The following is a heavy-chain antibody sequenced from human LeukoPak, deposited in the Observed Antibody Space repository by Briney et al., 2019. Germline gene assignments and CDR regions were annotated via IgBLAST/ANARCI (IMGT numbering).Heavy chain of an antibody. Sequence: GGSLRLSCAAPGFTFSVYWMTWVRQAPGKGLEWVANINQDGSDKYYVDSVKGRFTIPRDNAKNSLYLQMNSLRAEDTAVYYCARVSGTYGGAFDIWGQGTMVTVSS. V-gene: IGHV3-7*01. CDR3: ARVSGTYGGAFDI. CDR2: INQDGSDK. D-gene: IGHD1-26*01. CDR1: GFTFSVYW. J-gene: IGHJ3*02.